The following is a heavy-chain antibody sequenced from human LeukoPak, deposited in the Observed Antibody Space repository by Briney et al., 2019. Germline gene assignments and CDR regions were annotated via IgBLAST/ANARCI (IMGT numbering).Heavy chain of an antibody. CDR1: GGSISSGGYY. D-gene: IGHD2-21*01. CDR3: AREHTGWFDP. J-gene: IGHJ5*02. V-gene: IGHV4-31*03. CDR2: IYYSGST. Sequence: SETLSLTCTVSGGSISSGGYYWSWIRQHPGKGLEWIGYIYYSGSTYYNPSLKSRVTISVDRSKNQFSLKLSSVTAADTAVYYCAREHTGWFDPWGQGTLVTVSS.